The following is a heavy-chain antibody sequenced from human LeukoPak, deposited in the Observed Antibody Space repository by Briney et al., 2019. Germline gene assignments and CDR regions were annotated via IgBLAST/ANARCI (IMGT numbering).Heavy chain of an antibody. V-gene: IGHV4-39*07. J-gene: IGHJ3*02. CDR3: ARGSRLRIVVVPAAIRSNAFDI. CDR2: ILYSGTA. CDR1: GGSISHSNYF. Sequence: SETLSLTCSVSGGSISHSNYFWSWVRQPPGKGLEWIAYILYSGTAYYNPSLESRVTMSVDTSKNQFFLKMSSVTAADTAVYYCARGSRLRIVVVPAAIRSNAFDIWGQGTMVTVSS. D-gene: IGHD2-2*02.